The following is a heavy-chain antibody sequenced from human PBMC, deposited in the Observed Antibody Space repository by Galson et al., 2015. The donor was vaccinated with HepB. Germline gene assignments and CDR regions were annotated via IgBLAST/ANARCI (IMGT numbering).Heavy chain of an antibody. CDR2: ISGSGGST. CDR3: AKRYYDSSGYYSYAFDI. Sequence: SLRLSCAASGFTFSSYAMSWVRQAPGKGLEWVSAISGSGGSTYYADSVKGRFTISRDNSKNTLHLQMNSLRAEDTAVYYCAKRYYDSSGYYSYAFDIWGQGTMVTVSS. CDR1: GFTFSSYA. D-gene: IGHD3-22*01. V-gene: IGHV3-23*01. J-gene: IGHJ3*02.